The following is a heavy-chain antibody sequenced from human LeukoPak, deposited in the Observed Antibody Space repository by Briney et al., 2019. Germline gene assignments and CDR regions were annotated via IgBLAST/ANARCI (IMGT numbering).Heavy chain of an antibody. D-gene: IGHD3-22*01. CDR2: ISWNSGSI. CDR1: GFTFDDYA. CDR3: AKAVYSGYYYGWFDP. J-gene: IGHJ5*02. V-gene: IGHV3-9*01. Sequence: GGSLRLSCAASGFTFDDYAMHWVRQAPGKGLEWVSGISWNSGSIGYADSVKGRFTISRDNAKNSLYLQMNSLRAEDTALYYCAKAVYSGYYYGWFDPWGQGTLVTVSS.